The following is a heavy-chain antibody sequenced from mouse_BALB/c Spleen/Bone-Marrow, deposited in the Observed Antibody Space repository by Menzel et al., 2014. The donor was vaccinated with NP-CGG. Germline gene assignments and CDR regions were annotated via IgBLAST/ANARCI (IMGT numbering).Heavy chain of an antibody. J-gene: IGHJ2*01. D-gene: IGHD1-1*01. CDR2: IDTANGNT. CDR1: GFNIKDTY. CDR3: ARYYYGTRYYFDY. V-gene: IGHV14-3*02. Sequence: VQLQQPGAELVQPGASVKLSCTASGFNIKDTYMHWVKQRPEQGLEWIGRIDTANGNTKYDPKFQGKATITADKSSNTAYLQLNSLTSEDTAVYYCARYYYGTRYYFDYWGQGTTLTVSS.